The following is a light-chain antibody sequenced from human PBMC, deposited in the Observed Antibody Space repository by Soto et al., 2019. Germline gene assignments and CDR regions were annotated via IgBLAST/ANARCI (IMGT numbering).Light chain of an antibody. J-gene: IGKJ1*01. CDR3: QQYGSSLTWT. Sequence: ESVLTQSPGTLSLSPGERATLSCRASQSVSSSYLAWYQQKPGQAPRLLIYGASSRATGIPDRFSGSGSGPDFTLTISRLEPEDFAVYYCQQYGSSLTWTFGQGTKVEIK. CDR2: GAS. V-gene: IGKV3-20*01. CDR1: QSVSSSY.